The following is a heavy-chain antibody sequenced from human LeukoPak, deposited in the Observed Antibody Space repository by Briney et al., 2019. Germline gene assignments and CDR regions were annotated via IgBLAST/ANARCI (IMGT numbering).Heavy chain of an antibody. J-gene: IGHJ4*02. CDR3: ARDINPTPHYDFWSGYFGY. V-gene: IGHV1-69*13. Sequence: ASVKVSCKASGGTFSSYAISWVRQAPGQGLEWMGGIIPIFGTANYAQKFQGRVTITADESTSTAYMELSSLRSEDTAVYYCARDINPTPHYDFWSGYFGYRGQGTLVTVSS. D-gene: IGHD3-3*01. CDR2: IIPIFGTA. CDR1: GGTFSSYA.